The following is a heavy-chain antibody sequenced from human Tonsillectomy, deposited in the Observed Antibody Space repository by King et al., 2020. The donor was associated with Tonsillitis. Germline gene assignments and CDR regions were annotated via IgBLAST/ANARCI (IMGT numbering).Heavy chain of an antibody. J-gene: IGHJ4*02. CDR3: ASRPNLVWEVPFDY. V-gene: IGHV4-39*01. Sequence: LQLQESGPGLVKPSETLSLTCTVSGGSISSSSYYWGLIRQPPGKGLGWIGGILYRGSTHHNPSLRCRVTISVDTSQNQFSLKLSSVTASDTALYFCASRPNLVWEVPFDYWGQGTLVTVSS. D-gene: IGHD3-16*01. CDR1: GGSISSSSYY. CDR2: ILYRGST.